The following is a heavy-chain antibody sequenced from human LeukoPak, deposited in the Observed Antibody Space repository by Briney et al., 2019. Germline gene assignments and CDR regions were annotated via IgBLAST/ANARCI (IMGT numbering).Heavy chain of an antibody. CDR1: GGSISSSSYY. J-gene: IGHJ4*02. CDR3: ARGGLTGDIFY. CDR2: IYYSGST. D-gene: IGHD7-27*01. Sequence: SETLSLTCTVSGGSISSSSYYWGWIRQPPGKGLEWIGSIYYSGSTNYNPSLKSRVTISVDTSKNQFSLRLSSVTAADTAVYYCARGGLTGDIFYWGQGTLVTVSS. V-gene: IGHV4-39*07.